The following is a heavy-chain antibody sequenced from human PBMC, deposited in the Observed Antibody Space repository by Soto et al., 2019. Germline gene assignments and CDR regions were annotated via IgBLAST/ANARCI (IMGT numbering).Heavy chain of an antibody. CDR3: ARDKQHYDILTGYSNGMDV. V-gene: IGHV3-21*01. CDR1: GFTFSSYS. D-gene: IGHD3-9*01. Sequence: GGSLRLSCAASGFTFSSYSMNWVRQAPGKGLEWVSSISSSSSYIYYADSVKGRFTISRDNAKNSLYLQMNSLRAEGTAVYYCARDKQHYDILTGYSNGMDVWGQGTTVTVSS. J-gene: IGHJ6*02. CDR2: ISSSSSYI.